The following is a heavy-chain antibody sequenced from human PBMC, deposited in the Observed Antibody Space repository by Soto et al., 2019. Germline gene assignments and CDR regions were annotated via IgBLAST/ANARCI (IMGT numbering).Heavy chain of an antibody. CDR2: IYHSGST. CDR3: ARANYDYVWGSFGYGMDV. V-gene: IGHV4-30-2*01. J-gene: IGHJ6*02. CDR1: GGSISSGGYS. Sequence: TSETLSLTCAVSGGSISSGGYSWSWIRQPPGKGLEWIGYIYHSGSTYYNPSLKSRVTISVDRSKNQFSLKLSSVTAADTAVYYCARANYDYVWGSFGYGMDVWGQGTTVTVSS. D-gene: IGHD3-16*01.